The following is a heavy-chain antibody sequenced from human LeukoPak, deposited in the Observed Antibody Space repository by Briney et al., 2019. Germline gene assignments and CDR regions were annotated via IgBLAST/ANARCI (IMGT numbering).Heavy chain of an antibody. J-gene: IGHJ5*02. CDR2: ISGRSDSA. D-gene: IGHD3-10*01. CDR1: GFTFSSYA. V-gene: IGHV3-23*01. CDR3: AKDSIRAITMVRGVINWFDP. Sequence: GGSLRLSCAASGFTFSSYAMTWARQAPGKGLEWVSTISGRSDSANYADSVKGRFTISRDNSKNTLYLQMNNLRVEDTAVYYCAKDSIRAITMVRGVINWFDPWGQGTLVTVSS.